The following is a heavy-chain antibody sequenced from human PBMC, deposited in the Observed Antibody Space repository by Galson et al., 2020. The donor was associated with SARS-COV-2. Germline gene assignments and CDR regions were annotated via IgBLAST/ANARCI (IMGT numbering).Heavy chain of an antibody. CDR2: INKSGET. CDR3: ARGVIGYYPNDAFDI. Sequence: SETLSLTCAVYVGSFSGYYWTWIRQPPGKGLEWIGEINKSGETNYNPSLKSRVTMTVDTSKNQFPLRLSSVTAADTAVYYCARGVIGYYPNDAFDIWDQGFMLTVSS. J-gene: IGHJ3*02. D-gene: IGHD3-22*01. V-gene: IGHV4-34*01. CDR1: VGSFSGYY.